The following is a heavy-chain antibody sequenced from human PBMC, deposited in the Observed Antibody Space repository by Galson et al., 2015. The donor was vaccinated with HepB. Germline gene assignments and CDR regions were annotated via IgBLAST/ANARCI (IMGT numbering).Heavy chain of an antibody. CDR1: GGTFSSYA. V-gene: IGHV1-69*13. CDR2: IIPIFGTA. J-gene: IGHJ6*02. D-gene: IGHD3-9*01. Sequence: SVKVSCKASGGTFSSYAISWVRQAPGQGLEWMGGIIPIFGTANYAQKFQGRVTITADESTSTAYMELSSLRSEDTAVYYCATPVLRYFDWLSRSGMDVWGQGTTVTVSS. CDR3: ATPVLRYFDWLSRSGMDV.